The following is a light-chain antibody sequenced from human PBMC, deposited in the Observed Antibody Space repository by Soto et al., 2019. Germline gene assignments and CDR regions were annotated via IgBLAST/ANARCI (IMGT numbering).Light chain of an antibody. Sequence: SYELTQPPSVSVAPGKTASVACGGSNIGSKSVHWYQKKSGQAPVLVMYYDSDRPSGIPERFSGSNSGKTATLTISRVEAGDEDDYYYQVWDISSGHVVFGGGTKLTVL. J-gene: IGLJ3*02. CDR1: NIGSKS. CDR2: YDS. CDR3: QVWDISSGHVV. V-gene: IGLV3-21*01.